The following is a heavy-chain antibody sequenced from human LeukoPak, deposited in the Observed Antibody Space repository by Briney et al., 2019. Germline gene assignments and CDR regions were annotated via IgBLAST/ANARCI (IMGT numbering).Heavy chain of an antibody. CDR1: GFTFSTYC. CDR3: AKSVTAAGTYAFDI. V-gene: IGHV3-23*01. J-gene: IGHJ3*02. CDR2: LRGNGGST. D-gene: IGHD6-13*01. Sequence: GGSLRLSCAASGFTFSTYCMSWVRQAPGKGLEWVSSLRGNGGSTEYVDSVRGRFVISRDNSRNTLYLQMNSLRAEDTAVYYCAKSVTAAGTYAFDIWGQGTVVTVSS.